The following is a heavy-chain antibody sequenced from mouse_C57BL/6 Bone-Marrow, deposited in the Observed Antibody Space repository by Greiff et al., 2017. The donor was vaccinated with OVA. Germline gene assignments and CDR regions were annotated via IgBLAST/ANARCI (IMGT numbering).Heavy chain of an antibody. CDR1: GFNIKNTY. CDR2: IDPATGNT. CDR3: ASYYYGSSYVRLAY. Sequence: QLQQSVAELVRPGASVKLSCTASGFNIKNTYMHWVKQRPEQGLEWIGRIDPATGNTKYAPKFQGKATITADTSSNTAYLQLSSLTSEDTAIYYCASYYYGSSYVRLAYWGQGTLVTVSA. D-gene: IGHD1-1*01. V-gene: IGHV14-3*01. J-gene: IGHJ3*01.